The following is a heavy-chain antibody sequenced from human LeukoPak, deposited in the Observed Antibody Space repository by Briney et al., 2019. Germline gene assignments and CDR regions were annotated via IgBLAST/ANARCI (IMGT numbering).Heavy chain of an antibody. CDR3: ARDRSSGWYSDY. Sequence: SVKVSCKASGGTFSSYAISWVRQAPGQGLEWMGRIIPIFGTANYAQKFQGRVTITTDESTSTAYMELSSLRSGDTAVYYCARDRSSGWYSDYWGQGTLVTVSS. CDR1: GGTFSSYA. J-gene: IGHJ4*02. V-gene: IGHV1-69*05. D-gene: IGHD6-19*01. CDR2: IIPIFGTA.